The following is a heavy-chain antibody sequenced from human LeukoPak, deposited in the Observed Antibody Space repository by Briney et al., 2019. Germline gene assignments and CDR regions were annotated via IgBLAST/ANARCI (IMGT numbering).Heavy chain of an antibody. CDR3: GKDLSWGSTDY. CDR1: GFVFSNNW. Sequence: PGGSLRLSCAASGFVFSNNWMYWVRQAPGRGLVWVSRINSDGSSIAYADFVRGRFTISRDNAKNTLFLQMNSLTVEDTAVYYCGKDLSWGSTDYWGQGTLVTVSS. CDR2: INSDGSSI. V-gene: IGHV3-74*01. D-gene: IGHD6-13*01. J-gene: IGHJ4*02.